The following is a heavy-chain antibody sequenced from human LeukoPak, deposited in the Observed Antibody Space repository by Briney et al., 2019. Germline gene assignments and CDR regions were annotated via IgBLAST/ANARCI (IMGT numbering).Heavy chain of an antibody. CDR3: ARGPEAVAGFFDY. CDR1: GGTFSSYA. Sequence: SVKVSCKASGGTFSSYAISWVRQAPGQGLEWMGGIIPIFGTANYAQKFQGRVTMTTDTSTSTAYMELRSLRSDDTAVYYCARGPEAVAGFFDYWGQGTLVTVSS. J-gene: IGHJ4*02. V-gene: IGHV1-69*05. CDR2: IIPIFGTA. D-gene: IGHD6-19*01.